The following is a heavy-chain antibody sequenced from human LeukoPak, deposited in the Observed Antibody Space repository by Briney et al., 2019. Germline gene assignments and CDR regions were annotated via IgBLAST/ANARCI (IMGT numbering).Heavy chain of an antibody. CDR1: GYTFTSYG. CDR2: ISAYNGNT. CDR3: ARDCFYDYYDSSGDCDDAFDI. J-gene: IGHJ3*02. Sequence: ASVTVSCKASGYTFTSYGISWVRQAPGQGLEWMGWISAYNGNTNYAQKLQGRVTMTTDTSTSTAYMELRSLRSDDTAVYYCARDCFYDYYDSSGDCDDAFDIWGQGTMVTVSS. V-gene: IGHV1-18*01. D-gene: IGHD3-22*01.